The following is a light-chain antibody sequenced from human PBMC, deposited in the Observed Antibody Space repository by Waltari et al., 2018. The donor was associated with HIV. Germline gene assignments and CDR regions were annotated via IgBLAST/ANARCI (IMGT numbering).Light chain of an antibody. CDR1: QGIRNS. J-gene: IGKJ3*01. CDR3: QQFKTYPLT. V-gene: IGKV1-9*01. Sequence: DIQLTQSPSLLSASVGDRVTFTCRASQGIRNSLAWYQQRPGKAPNLLIYAASTLHSGVPSRFSGSGSGTDFTLTISSLQTEDFATYYCQQFKTYPLTFGPGTKVDVK. CDR2: AAS.